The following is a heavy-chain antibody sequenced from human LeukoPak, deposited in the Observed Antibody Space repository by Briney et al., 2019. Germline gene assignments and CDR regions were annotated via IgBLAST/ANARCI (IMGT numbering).Heavy chain of an antibody. Sequence: GGSLRLSCAASGFTFSSYWMSWVRQAPGKGLEWVANIKQDGSEKYYMDSVKGGFTISTDNAKNTLYLHMNSLRAEDTAVYYCARDLSNNWKLDYWGQGTLVTVSS. D-gene: IGHD1-1*01. J-gene: IGHJ4*02. CDR1: GFTFSSYW. CDR3: ARDLSNNWKLDY. CDR2: IKQDGSEK. V-gene: IGHV3-7*01.